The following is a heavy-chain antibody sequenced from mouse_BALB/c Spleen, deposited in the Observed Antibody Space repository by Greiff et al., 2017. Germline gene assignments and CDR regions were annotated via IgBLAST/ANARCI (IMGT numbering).Heavy chain of an antibody. D-gene: IGHD1-1*01. V-gene: IGHV2-9*02. Sequence: VKLVESGPGLVAPSQSLSITCTVSGFSLTSYGVHWVRQPPGKGLEWLGVIWAGGSTNYNSALMSRLSISKDNSKSQVFLKMNSLQTDDTAMYYCAVYYGSSQWYFDVWGAGTTVTVSS. J-gene: IGHJ1*01. CDR2: IWAGGST. CDR1: GFSLTSYG. CDR3: AVYYGSSQWYFDV.